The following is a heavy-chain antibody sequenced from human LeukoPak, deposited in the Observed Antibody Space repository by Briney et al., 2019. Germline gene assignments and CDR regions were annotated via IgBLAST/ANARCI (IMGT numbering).Heavy chain of an antibody. CDR1: GYTLTELS. Sequence: ASVKVSCKVSGYTLTELSMHWVRQAPGKGLEWMGGFDPEDGETIYAQKFQGRVTMTEDTSTDTAYMELSSLRSEDTAVYYCATDFALGELLDYWGQGTLVTVSS. CDR2: FDPEDGET. V-gene: IGHV1-24*01. CDR3: ATDFALGELLDY. D-gene: IGHD3-10*01. J-gene: IGHJ4*02.